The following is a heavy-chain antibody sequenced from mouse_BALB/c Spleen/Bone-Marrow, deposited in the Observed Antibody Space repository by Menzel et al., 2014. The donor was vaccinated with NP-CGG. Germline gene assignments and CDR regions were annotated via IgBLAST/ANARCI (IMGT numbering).Heavy chain of an antibody. CDR1: GYTFTSYV. CDR2: INPYNDGT. V-gene: IGHV1-14*01. CDR3: ARTYYYGSNLFAY. Sequence: EVQLQESGPELVRPGASVEMSCKASGYTFTSYVMHWVKQKPGQGLEWIGYINPYNDGTKYNEKFKGKATLTSDKSSSTAYMELSSLTSEDSAVYYCARTYYYGSNLFAYWGQGTLVTVSA. J-gene: IGHJ3*01. D-gene: IGHD1-1*01.